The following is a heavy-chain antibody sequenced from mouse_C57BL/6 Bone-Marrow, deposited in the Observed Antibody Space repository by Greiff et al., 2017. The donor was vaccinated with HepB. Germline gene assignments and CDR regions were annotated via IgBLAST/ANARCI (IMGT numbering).Heavy chain of an antibody. CDR2: IDPEDGET. D-gene: IGHD2-4*01. J-gene: IGHJ3*01. Sequence: VQLQQSGAELVKPGASVKLSCTASGFNIKDYYMHWVKQRPEQGLEWIGKIDPEDGETKYAPKFQGKATVTADTSSNTAYLQLSSLTSEDTAVEYWASSDDYDWFAYWGQGTLVTVSA. CDR1: GFNIKDYY. V-gene: IGHV14-2*01. CDR3: ASSDDYDWFAY.